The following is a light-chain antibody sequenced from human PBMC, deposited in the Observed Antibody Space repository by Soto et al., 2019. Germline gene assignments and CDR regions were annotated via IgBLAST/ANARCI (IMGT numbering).Light chain of an antibody. CDR2: DNN. CDR1: SSNIGNND. Sequence: QSVLTQPPSVSAAPGQKVTISCSGTSSNIGNNDVSWYQQVPGTAPKLLIYDNNKRPSGIPDRFSGSKSGTSATLGITGLQTGDEADYYCGTWDSSLSVVFGGGTKLTVL. J-gene: IGLJ2*01. V-gene: IGLV1-51*01. CDR3: GTWDSSLSVV.